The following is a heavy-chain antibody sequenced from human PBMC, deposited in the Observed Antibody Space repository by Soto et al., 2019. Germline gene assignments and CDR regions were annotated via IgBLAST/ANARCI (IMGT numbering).Heavy chain of an antibody. D-gene: IGHD3-9*01. CDR3: ARAWYYDILTGYYYYYGMDV. Sequence: GESLKISCAASGFTFSSYAMHWVRQAPGKGLEWVAVISYDGSNKYYADSVKGRFTISRDNSKNTLYLQMNSLRAEDTAVYYCARAWYYDILTGYYYYYGMDVWGQGTTVTVSS. CDR1: GFTFSSYA. J-gene: IGHJ6*02. V-gene: IGHV3-30-3*01. CDR2: ISYDGSNK.